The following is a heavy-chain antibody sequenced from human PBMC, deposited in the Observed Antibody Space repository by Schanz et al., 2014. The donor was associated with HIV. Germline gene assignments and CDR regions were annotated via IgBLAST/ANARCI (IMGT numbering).Heavy chain of an antibody. V-gene: IGHV3-49*04. J-gene: IGHJ6*02. Sequence: EVQLLDSGGGLVQPGGSLRLTCAASGFTFRSYAMTWVRQAPGKGLEWVGFIKSKAYGGTPEYAASVKGRFTISRDDSKNSVYLQMNSLNIEDTAVYYCRGYRFYYGVDFWGQGTTVTVS. D-gene: IGHD5-18*01. CDR3: RGYRFYYGVDF. CDR1: GFTFRSYA. CDR2: IKSKAYGGTP.